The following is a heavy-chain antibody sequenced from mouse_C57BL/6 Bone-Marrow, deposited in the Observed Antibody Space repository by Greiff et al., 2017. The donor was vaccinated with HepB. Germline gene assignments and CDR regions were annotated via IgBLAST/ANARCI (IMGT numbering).Heavy chain of an antibody. D-gene: IGHD2-1*01. J-gene: IGHJ4*01. V-gene: IGHV1-5*01. CDR3: TRFYYGNYGAMDY. Sequence: EVQLQQSGTELARPGASVKMSCKTSGYTFTSYWMHWVKQRPGQGLEWIGAIYPGNSDTSYNQKFKGKAKLTAVTSASTAYMELSSLTNEDSAVYYCTRFYYGNYGAMDYWGQGTSVTVSS. CDR2: IYPGNSDT. CDR1: GYTFTSYW.